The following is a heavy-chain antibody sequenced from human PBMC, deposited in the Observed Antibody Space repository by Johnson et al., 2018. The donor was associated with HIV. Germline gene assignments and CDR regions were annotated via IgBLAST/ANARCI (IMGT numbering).Heavy chain of an antibody. J-gene: IGHJ3*02. Sequence: VQLVESGGGAVQPGRSLRLSCAASGFTVSNKYMSWVRQAPGKGLEWVSVIYTGGSTYYADSVKGRFTISRDNSKNTVYLQMNSLRAEDTAVYYCARLTWDQNRGWDAFDIWGQGTMVTVSS. D-gene: IGHD1-26*01. V-gene: IGHV3-66*01. CDR3: ARLTWDQNRGWDAFDI. CDR2: IYTGGST. CDR1: GFTVSNKY.